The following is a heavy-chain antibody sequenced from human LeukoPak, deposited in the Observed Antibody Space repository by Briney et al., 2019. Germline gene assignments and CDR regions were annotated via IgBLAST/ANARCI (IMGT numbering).Heavy chain of an antibody. Sequence: GGSLRLSCAASGFTFSSYAMSWVRQAPGKGLEWVSAISGSGGSTYYADSVKGRFTISRDNSKNTLYLQMNSLRAEDTAVYYCARAMGLRFLEWFDYWGQGTLVTVSS. CDR3: ARAMGLRFLEWFDY. D-gene: IGHD3-3*01. CDR2: ISGSGGST. V-gene: IGHV3-23*01. J-gene: IGHJ5*01. CDR1: GFTFSSYA.